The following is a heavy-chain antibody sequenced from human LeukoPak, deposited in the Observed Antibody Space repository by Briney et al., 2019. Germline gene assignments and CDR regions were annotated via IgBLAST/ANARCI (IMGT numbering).Heavy chain of an antibody. CDR1: GGSISSSSYY. CDR2: IYYSGST. D-gene: IGHD6-19*01. J-gene: IGHJ4*02. CDR3: ATNIAVAGTGSDY. V-gene: IGHV4-39*01. Sequence: KPSETLSLTCTVSGGSISSSSYYWGWIRQPPGKGLGWIGSIYYSGSTYYNPSLKSRVTISVDTSKNQFSLKLSSVTAADTAVYYCATNIAVAGTGSDYWGQGTLVTVSS.